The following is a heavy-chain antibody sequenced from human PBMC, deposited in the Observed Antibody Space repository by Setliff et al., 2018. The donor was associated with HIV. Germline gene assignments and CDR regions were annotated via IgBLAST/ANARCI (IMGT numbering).Heavy chain of an antibody. CDR2: IHHSGNT. V-gene: IGHV4-38-2*01. J-gene: IGHJ6*03. CDR1: GYSISSGYY. Sequence: SETLSLTCPVSGYSISSGYYWGWIRQPPGRGLEWIGAIHHSGNTYYTPSLKSRVTISVDTSNNHFSLRLTSVTAADTAVYYCNIYYYYYMDVWGKGTTVTVSS. CDR3: NIYYYYYMDV.